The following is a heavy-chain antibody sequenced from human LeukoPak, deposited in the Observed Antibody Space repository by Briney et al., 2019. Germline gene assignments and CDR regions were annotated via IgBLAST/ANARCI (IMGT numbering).Heavy chain of an antibody. CDR1: GYSMSSGYY. J-gene: IGHJ4*02. D-gene: IGHD6-19*01. Sequence: SETLSLTCAVSGYSMSSGYYWGWIRQPPGKGLEWIGSIYHSGSTYYNPSLKSRVTISVDTSKNQFSLKLSSVTAADTAVYYCARDRGSSGWYEHLFGYFDYWGQGTLVTVSS. V-gene: IGHV4-38-2*02. CDR2: IYHSGST. CDR3: ARDRGSSGWYEHLFGYFDY.